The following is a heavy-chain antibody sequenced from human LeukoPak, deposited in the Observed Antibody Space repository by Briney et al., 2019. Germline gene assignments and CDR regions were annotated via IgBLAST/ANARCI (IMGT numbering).Heavy chain of an antibody. J-gene: IGHJ3*01. D-gene: IGHD2-2*01. CDR3: AKDRTYLDAFDV. Sequence: ETLSLTCTVSGGSISSYYWSWIRQPPGKGLEWVSVISGSGGSTHYADSVKGRFTISRDNPKNTLFLQMNSLRAVDTAVYYCAKDRTYLDAFDVWGQGTMVTVSS. V-gene: IGHV3-23*01. CDR1: GGSISSYY. CDR2: ISGSGGST.